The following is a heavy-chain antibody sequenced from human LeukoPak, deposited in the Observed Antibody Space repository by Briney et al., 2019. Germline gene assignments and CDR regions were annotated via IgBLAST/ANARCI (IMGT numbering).Heavy chain of an antibody. J-gene: IGHJ4*02. CDR3: ARGGGYDFWSGYYLDY. CDR2: INHSGST. Sequence: PSETLSLTCAVYGGSFSGYYRSWIRQPPGKGLEWIGEINHSGSTNYNPSLKSRVTISVDTSKNQFSLKLSSVTTADTAAYYCARGGGYDFWSGYYLDYWGQGTLVTVSS. D-gene: IGHD3-3*01. CDR1: GGSFSGYY. V-gene: IGHV4-34*01.